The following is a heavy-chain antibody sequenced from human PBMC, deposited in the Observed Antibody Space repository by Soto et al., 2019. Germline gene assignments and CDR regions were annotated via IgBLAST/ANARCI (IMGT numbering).Heavy chain of an antibody. D-gene: IGHD6-6*01. CDR3: AHTYSSSPDDGFDV. CDR1: GFSLNTRGVG. Sequence: QITLKESGHTLVKPTQMLTLTCTFSGFSLNTRGVGVGWIRQPPGGALEWLALIYWDDDKRYSPSLRSRLTITKDTSKNQVVLTMTTMEPLDTGTYYFAHTYSSSPDDGFDVWGQGTRVTVSS. J-gene: IGHJ3*01. CDR2: IYWDDDK. V-gene: IGHV2-5*02.